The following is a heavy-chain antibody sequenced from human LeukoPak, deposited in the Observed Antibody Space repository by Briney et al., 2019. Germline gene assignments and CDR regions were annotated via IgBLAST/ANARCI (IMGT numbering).Heavy chain of an antibody. CDR2: IRGSGDRT. CDR1: DFSFITYA. V-gene: IGHV3-23*01. J-gene: IGHJ6*03. D-gene: IGHD1-26*01. CDR3: AKDSKIVGATFRSYHYMDV. Sequence: GGSLRLSCAASDFSFITYAMSWVRQAPGKGLEWVSAIRGSGDRTHYADSVKGRFTISRDNSKNTLYLQMNSLRAEDTAVYYCAKDSKIVGATFRSYHYMDVWGKGTAVTVSS.